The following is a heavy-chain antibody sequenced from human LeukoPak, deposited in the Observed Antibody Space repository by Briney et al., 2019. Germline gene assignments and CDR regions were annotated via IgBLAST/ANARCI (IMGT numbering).Heavy chain of an antibody. CDR1: GFTVNSNY. V-gene: IGHV3-53*01. D-gene: IGHD4-17*01. J-gene: IGHJ3*02. Sequence: PRGSPRLSCAASGFTVNSNYMSWVRQAPGKGLEWVSVIYSGGITDYADSVKSRFTISRDNSKNTLYLQMNSLRAEDTAVYYCARGHEYGDRNAFDIWGQGTM. CDR3: ARGHEYGDRNAFDI. CDR2: IYSGGIT.